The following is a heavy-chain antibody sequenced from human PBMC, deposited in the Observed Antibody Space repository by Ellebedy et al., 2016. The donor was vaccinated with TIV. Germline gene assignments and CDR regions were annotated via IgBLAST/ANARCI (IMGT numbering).Heavy chain of an antibody. V-gene: IGHV3-7*01. Sequence: GESLKISXAASGFTFSSYWMSWVRQAPGKGLEWVANIKQDGSEKYYVDSVKGRFTISRDNAKNSLYLQMNSLRAEDTAVYYCAREGNTYYDFWSGYRGGDFDYWGQGTLVTVSS. J-gene: IGHJ4*02. CDR2: IKQDGSEK. CDR3: AREGNTYYDFWSGYRGGDFDY. CDR1: GFTFSSYW. D-gene: IGHD3-3*01.